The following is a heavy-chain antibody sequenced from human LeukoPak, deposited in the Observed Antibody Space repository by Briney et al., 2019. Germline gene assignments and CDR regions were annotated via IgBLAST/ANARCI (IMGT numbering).Heavy chain of an antibody. CDR2: ISYDGSNK. Sequence: GRSLRLSCAASGFTFSSYGMHWVRQAPGKGLEGVAVISYDGSNKYYADSVKGRFTISRDNSKNTLYLQMNSLRAEDTAVYYCAKSRSRNMLTFGGVENWFDPWGQGTLVTVSS. D-gene: IGHD3-16*01. J-gene: IGHJ5*02. CDR3: AKSRSRNMLTFGGVENWFDP. CDR1: GFTFSSYG. V-gene: IGHV3-30*18.